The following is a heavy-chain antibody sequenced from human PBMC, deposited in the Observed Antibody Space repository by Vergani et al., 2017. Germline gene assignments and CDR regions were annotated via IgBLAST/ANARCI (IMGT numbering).Heavy chain of an antibody. CDR3: ARGDYGILTGYRY. CDR1: VYIFRNYY. D-gene: IGHD3-9*01. V-gene: IGHV1-46*03. Sequence: QVQVAQSGAEVKKSGASVNVFCKTSVYIFRNYYMHWARQAPGQARVWMGINNPSGGHTNYAQKFQGRVTMTRDTSTRTVYMELSSLRSEDTAIYYCARGDYGILTGYRYWGQGTPVTVS. J-gene: IGHJ4*02. CDR2: NNPSGGHT.